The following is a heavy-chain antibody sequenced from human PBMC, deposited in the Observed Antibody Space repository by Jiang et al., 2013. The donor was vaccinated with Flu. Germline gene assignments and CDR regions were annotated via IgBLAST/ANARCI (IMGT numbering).Heavy chain of an antibody. CDR1: GYTFTSYA. Sequence: SGYTFTSYAMNWVRQAPGQGLEWMGWINTNTGNPTYAQGFTGRFVFSLDTSVSTAYLQISSLKAEDTAVYYCARDRGSSWYILELDYWGQGTLVTVSS. V-gene: IGHV7-4-1*02. D-gene: IGHD6-13*01. CDR3: ARDRGSSWYILELDY. CDR2: INTNTGNP. J-gene: IGHJ4*02.